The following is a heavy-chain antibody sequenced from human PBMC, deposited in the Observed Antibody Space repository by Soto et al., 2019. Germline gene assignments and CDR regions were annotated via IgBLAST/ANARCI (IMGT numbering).Heavy chain of an antibody. V-gene: IGHV3-23*01. Sequence: GGSLRLSCAASGFTFSSYAMSWVHQAPGKGLEWVSGISGSGDSTYYADSVKGRFTISRDNSKNILYLQMNSLRAEDTAVYYCAKSAAAGTWPLGYWGQGTLVTVSS. CDR2: ISGSGDST. CDR1: GFTFSSYA. J-gene: IGHJ4*02. D-gene: IGHD6-13*01. CDR3: AKSAAAGTWPLGY.